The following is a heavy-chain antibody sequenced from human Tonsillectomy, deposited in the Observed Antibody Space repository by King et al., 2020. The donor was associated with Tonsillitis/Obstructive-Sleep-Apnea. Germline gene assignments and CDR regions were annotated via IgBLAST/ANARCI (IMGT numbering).Heavy chain of an antibody. Sequence: VQLVQSGGGLVKPGRSLRLSCTASGFTFGDYAMSLFRQAPGKGLEWVGFIRSKAHGGATEYAASVKGRFTISRDDSKSIAYLQMNSLKTEDTAVYYCTRDALDFWSGYYNDYWGQGTLVTVSS. CDR3: TRDALDFWSGYYNDY. J-gene: IGHJ4*02. CDR1: GFTFGDYA. D-gene: IGHD3-3*01. CDR2: IRSKAHGGAT. V-gene: IGHV3-49*05.